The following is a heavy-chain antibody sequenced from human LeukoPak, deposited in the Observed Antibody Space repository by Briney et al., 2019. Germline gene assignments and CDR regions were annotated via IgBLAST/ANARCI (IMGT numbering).Heavy chain of an antibody. V-gene: IGHV3-9*01. D-gene: IGHD3-22*01. Sequence: GGSLRLSCTASGFTFDDYAMHWVRQAPGKGLEWVSGISWNSGSMGYADSVKGRFTISRDNAKNSLYLQMNSLRAEDTALYYCAKDIRDSSGFDAFDIWGQGTMVTVSS. CDR2: ISWNSGSM. CDR1: GFTFDDYA. CDR3: AKDIRDSSGFDAFDI. J-gene: IGHJ3*02.